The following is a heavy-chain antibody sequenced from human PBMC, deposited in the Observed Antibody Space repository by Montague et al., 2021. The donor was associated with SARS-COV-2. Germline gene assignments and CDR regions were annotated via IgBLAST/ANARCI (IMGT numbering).Heavy chain of an antibody. CDR2: IYWDDDK. Sequence: PALVKPTQTLTLTCTFSGFSLSTSGVGVGWIRQPPGKALEWLALIYWDDDKRYSPSLKRRLTITKDTSKNQMVLTMTNMDPVDTATYYCARKNTSFPGLYFDSWGQGALVTVSS. CDR1: GFSLSTSGVG. J-gene: IGHJ4*02. D-gene: IGHD3-16*02. CDR3: ARKNTSFPGLYFDS. V-gene: IGHV2-5*02.